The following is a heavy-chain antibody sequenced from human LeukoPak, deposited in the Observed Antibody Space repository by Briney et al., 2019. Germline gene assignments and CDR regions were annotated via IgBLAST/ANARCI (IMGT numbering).Heavy chain of an antibody. D-gene: IGHD6-13*01. CDR2: IYTSGST. V-gene: IGHV4-61*02. CDR1: GGSIGSGSYY. Sequence: SQTLSLTCTVSGGSIGSGSYYWSWIRQPAGKGLEWIGRIYTSGSTNYNPSLKSRVTIPVDTSKNQFSLKLTSVTAADTAVYYCAASHSSSWPFDYWGRGTLVTVSS. CDR3: AASHSSSWPFDY. J-gene: IGHJ4*02.